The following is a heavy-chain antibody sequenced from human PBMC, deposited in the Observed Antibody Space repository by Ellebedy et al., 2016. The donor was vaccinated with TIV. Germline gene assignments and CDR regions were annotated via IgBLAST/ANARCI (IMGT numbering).Heavy chain of an antibody. J-gene: IGHJ5*02. CDR1: GFTFSSYG. D-gene: IGHD3-3*01. V-gene: IGHV3-33*06. Sequence: GGSLRLXXAASGFTFSSYGMHWVRQAPGKGLEWVAVIWYDGSNKYYADSVKGRFTISRDNSKNTLYLQMNSLRAEDTAVYYCAKDYGVTPRYNWFDPWGQGTLVTVSS. CDR3: AKDYGVTPRYNWFDP. CDR2: IWYDGSNK.